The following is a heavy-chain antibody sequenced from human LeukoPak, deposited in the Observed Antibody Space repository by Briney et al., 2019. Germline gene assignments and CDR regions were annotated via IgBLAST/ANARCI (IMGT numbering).Heavy chain of an antibody. V-gene: IGHV3-48*03. D-gene: IGHD4-17*01. CDR1: GFTFSSYE. Sequence: GGSLRLSCAASGFTFSSYEMNWVRQAPGKGLEWVSYISSSGSTIYYADSVKGRFTISRDNAKNSLYLQMNSLRAEDTAVYYCAKDYGDYGTYYYYYMDVWGKGTTVTISS. CDR3: AKDYGDYGTYYYYYMDV. J-gene: IGHJ6*03. CDR2: ISSSGSTI.